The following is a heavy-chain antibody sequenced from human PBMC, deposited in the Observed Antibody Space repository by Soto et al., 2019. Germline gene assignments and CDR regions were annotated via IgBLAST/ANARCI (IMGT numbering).Heavy chain of an antibody. CDR3: ARGIYLGPSGYYIDF. D-gene: IGHD3-22*01. CDR1: GDSIRNRNYY. Sequence: QLQLQESGPGLVKPSETLSLSCSVSGDSIRNRNYYWAWIRQPPGKGLEWIVSRYDDASTFYNPSPKRRVTISIDTSKKQLSLKVTSVTAADTAVYYCARGIYLGPSGYYIDFWGQGTLDTVSS. J-gene: IGHJ4*02. V-gene: IGHV4-39*01. CDR2: RYDDAST.